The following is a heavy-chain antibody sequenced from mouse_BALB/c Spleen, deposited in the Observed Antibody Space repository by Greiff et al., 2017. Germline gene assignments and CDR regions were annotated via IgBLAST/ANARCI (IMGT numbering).Heavy chain of an antibody. J-gene: IGHJ2*01. D-gene: IGHD3-3*01. V-gene: IGHV5-17*02. Sequence: EVMLVESGGGLVQPGGSRKLSCAASGFTFSSFGMHWVRQAPEKGLEWVAYISSGSSTIYYADTVKGRFTISRDNPKNTLFLQMTSLRSEDTAMYYCARGTLGGYFDYWGQGTTLTVSS. CDR1: GFTFSSFG. CDR2: ISSGSSTI. CDR3: ARGTLGGYFDY.